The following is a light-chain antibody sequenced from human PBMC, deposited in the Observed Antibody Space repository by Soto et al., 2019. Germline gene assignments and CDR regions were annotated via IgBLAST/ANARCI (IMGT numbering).Light chain of an antibody. Sequence: VLTQSPGTLSLSPGEIATLSCRASQSISSSYLAWYQQRPGQAPRLLIYAASSRATGIPDRFSGGGSATDFTLTVSRLEPEDFAVYYCQQYGSSPRTFGQGTKLEIK. CDR2: AAS. CDR3: QQYGSSPRT. J-gene: IGKJ2*01. V-gene: IGKV3-20*01. CDR1: QSISSSY.